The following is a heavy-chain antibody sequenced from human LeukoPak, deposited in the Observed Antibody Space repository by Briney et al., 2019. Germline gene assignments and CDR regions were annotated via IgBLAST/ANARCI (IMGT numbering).Heavy chain of an antibody. Sequence: ASVKVSCKASGYTFTNYYIHWVRQAPGQGLEWMGIINPGGRSTSYAQKFQGRVTMTRDTSISTAYMELSRLRSDDTAVYYCARVLWFGEYYFDYWGQGTLVTVSS. D-gene: IGHD3-10*01. J-gene: IGHJ4*02. V-gene: IGHV1-46*01. CDR1: GYTFTNYY. CDR2: INPGGRST. CDR3: ARVLWFGEYYFDY.